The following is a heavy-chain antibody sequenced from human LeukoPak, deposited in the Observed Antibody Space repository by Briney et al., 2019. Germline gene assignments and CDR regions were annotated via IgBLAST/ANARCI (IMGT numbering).Heavy chain of an antibody. CDR1: GGSISSYY. V-gene: IGHV4-59*08. J-gene: IGHJ4*02. D-gene: IGHD3-3*01. Sequence: SETLSLTCTVSGGSISSYYWSWIRQPPGKGLEWIGYIYYSGSTNYNPSLKSRVTIPVDTSKNQFSLKLSSVTAADTAVYYCARQGTRFSTPFDYWGQGTLVTVSS. CDR2: IYYSGST. CDR3: ARQGTRFSTPFDY.